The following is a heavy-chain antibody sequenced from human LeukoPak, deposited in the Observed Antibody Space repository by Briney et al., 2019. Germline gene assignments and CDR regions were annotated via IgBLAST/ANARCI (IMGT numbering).Heavy chain of an antibody. CDR3: ARSYIAVAGTRWFDP. CDR2: IDPSDSYT. Sequence: GESLKISCKGSGYSFTSYWISWVRQMPGKGLEWMGRIDPSDSYTNYSPSFQGLVTISADKSISTAYLQWSSLKASDTAMYYCARSYIAVAGTRWFDPWGQGTLVTVSS. D-gene: IGHD6-19*01. J-gene: IGHJ5*02. CDR1: GYSFTSYW. V-gene: IGHV5-10-1*01.